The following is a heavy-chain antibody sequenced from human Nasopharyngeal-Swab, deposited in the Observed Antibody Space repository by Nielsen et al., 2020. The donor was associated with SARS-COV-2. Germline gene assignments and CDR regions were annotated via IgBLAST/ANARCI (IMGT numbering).Heavy chain of an antibody. V-gene: IGHV1-2*06. J-gene: IGHJ6*03. CDR3: ARSALGYCSSTSCYPLYYYYMDV. CDR1: GYTLTGYY. D-gene: IGHD2-2*01. CDR2: INPNSGGT. Sequence: ASVKVSCKASGYTLTGYYMHWVRQAPGQGLEWMGRINPNSGGTNYAQKFQGRVTMTRDTSISTAYMELSRLRSDDTAVYYCARSALGYCSSTSCYPLYYYYMDVWGKGTTVTVSS.